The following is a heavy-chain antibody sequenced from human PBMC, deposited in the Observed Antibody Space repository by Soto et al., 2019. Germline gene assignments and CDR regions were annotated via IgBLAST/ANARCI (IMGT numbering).Heavy chain of an antibody. CDR1: GYTFTSYA. V-gene: IGHV1-3*01. CDR3: ARDGSWSGYYFDY. D-gene: IGHD3-3*01. Sequence: ASVKVSCKASGYTFTSYAMHWVRQAPGQRLEWMGWTNAGNGNTKYSQKFQGRVTITRDTSASTAYMELSSLRSEDTAVYYCARDGSWSGYYFDYWGQGTLVTVSS. CDR2: TNAGNGNT. J-gene: IGHJ4*02.